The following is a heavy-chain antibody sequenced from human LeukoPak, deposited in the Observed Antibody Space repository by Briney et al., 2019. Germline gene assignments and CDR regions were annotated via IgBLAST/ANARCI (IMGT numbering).Heavy chain of an antibody. J-gene: IGHJ3*02. CDR1: GFTFSSYA. D-gene: IGHD6-19*01. CDR2: ISYDGSNK. V-gene: IGHV3-30*04. Sequence: GRSLRLSCAASGFTFSSYAMHWVRQAPGKGLEWVAVISYDGSNKYYADSVKGRFTISRDNSKNTLYLQMNSLRAEDTAVYYCARDGAGTGDAFDIWGQGTMVTVSS. CDR3: ARDGAGTGDAFDI.